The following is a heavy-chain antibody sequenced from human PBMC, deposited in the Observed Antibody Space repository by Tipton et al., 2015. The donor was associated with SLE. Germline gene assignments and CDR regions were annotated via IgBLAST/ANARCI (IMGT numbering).Heavy chain of an antibody. CDR1: GFIFSSYV. D-gene: IGHD1-26*01. CDR3: ARETSSGAFDL. Sequence: SLRLSCEASGFIFSSYVMTWVRQTPGKGLEWVSGISGKGENTWYADSVKGRFTISRDNSKNTVNLQMDSLRAEDTAIYYCARETSSGAFDLWGQGTLVTVSS. J-gene: IGHJ3*01. CDR2: ISGKGENT. V-gene: IGHV3-23*01.